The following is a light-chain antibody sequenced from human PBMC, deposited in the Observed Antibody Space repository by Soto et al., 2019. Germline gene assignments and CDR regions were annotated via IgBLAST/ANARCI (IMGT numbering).Light chain of an antibody. V-gene: IGKV3-11*01. J-gene: IGKJ1*01. CDR3: QQRSNWHREQ. CDR1: QSVSSY. Sequence: SQEPRSLSPGERATLSCRASQSVSSYLAWYQQKPGQAPSLLIYDASNRATGIQARFSGSGSGTDFTLTISSLEPEDFAVYYCQQRSNWHREQLGQGSKVEIK. CDR2: DAS.